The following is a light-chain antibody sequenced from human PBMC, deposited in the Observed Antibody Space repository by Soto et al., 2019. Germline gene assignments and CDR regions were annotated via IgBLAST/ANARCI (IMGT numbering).Light chain of an antibody. Sequence: IVMTQSPATLSVSPGERATLSCRASQSVRSNLAWYQQKPGQAPRLLIYGASSRATGIPARFSGSGSETEFTLTISSLQSEDFAVYYCQQYNNWPPYTFGQGTKLEIK. J-gene: IGKJ2*01. CDR1: QSVRSN. CDR3: QQYNNWPPYT. CDR2: GAS. V-gene: IGKV3-15*01.